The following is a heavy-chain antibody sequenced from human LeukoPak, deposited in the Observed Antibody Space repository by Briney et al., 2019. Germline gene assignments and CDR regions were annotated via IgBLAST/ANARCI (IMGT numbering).Heavy chain of an antibody. J-gene: IGHJ3*02. Sequence: GGSLRLSCAASGFTVSSNYMGWVRQAPGKGLEWVSVIYSGGFTSYADSVKGRFTISRDSSKNTLYLQMNRLRAEATAVYYCYGIRLGDGFDIWGQRTMVIVSS. CDR1: GFTVSSNY. CDR2: IYSGGFT. D-gene: IGHD3-16*01. CDR3: YGIRLGDGFDI. V-gene: IGHV3-53*01.